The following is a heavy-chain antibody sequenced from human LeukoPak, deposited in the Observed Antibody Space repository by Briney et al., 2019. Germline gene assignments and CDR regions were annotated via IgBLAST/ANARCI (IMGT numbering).Heavy chain of an antibody. V-gene: IGHV4-59*04. CDR1: GGSISSYY. Sequence: SETLSLTCTVSGGSISSYYWSWIRQPPGKGLEWIGSIYYSGNTYYNASLKSQVSISIDTSKNQFSLRLTSVTAADTAVYYCARQTGSGLFILPGGQGALVTVSS. D-gene: IGHD3/OR15-3a*01. CDR3: ARQTGSGLFILP. CDR2: IYYSGNT. J-gene: IGHJ4*02.